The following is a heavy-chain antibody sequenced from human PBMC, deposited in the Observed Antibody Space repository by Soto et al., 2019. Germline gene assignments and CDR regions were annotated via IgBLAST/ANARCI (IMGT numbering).Heavy chain of an antibody. CDR3: ARLGDSSGYYYWYFDY. V-gene: IGHV4-59*07. CDR1: GGSISSYY. Sequence: SDTLSLTCTVSGGSISSYYWSWIRQPPGKGLEWIGYIYYSGSTNYNPSLKGRVTISVDTSKNQFSLKLSSVTAADTAVYYCARLGDSSGYYYWYFDYWGQGTLVTVSS. CDR2: IYYSGST. D-gene: IGHD3-22*01. J-gene: IGHJ4*02.